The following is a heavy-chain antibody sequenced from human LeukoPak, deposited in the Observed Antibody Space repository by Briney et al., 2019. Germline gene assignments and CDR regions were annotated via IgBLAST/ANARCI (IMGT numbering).Heavy chain of an antibody. CDR3: ARDTSRITMVRGAHTPFDY. CDR1: GFTFTNAW. D-gene: IGHD3-10*01. CDR2: ISSSSSYI. V-gene: IGHV3-21*01. J-gene: IGHJ4*02. Sequence: GGSLRLSCAASGFTFTNAWMSWVRQAPGKGLEWVSSISSSSSYIYYADSVKGRFTISRDNAKNSLYLQMNSLRAEDTAVYYCARDTSRITMVRGAHTPFDYWGQGTLVTVSS.